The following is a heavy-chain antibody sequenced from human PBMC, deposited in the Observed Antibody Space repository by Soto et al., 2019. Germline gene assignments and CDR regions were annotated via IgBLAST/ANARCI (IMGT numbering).Heavy chain of an antibody. V-gene: IGHV3-13*01. D-gene: IGHD3-22*01. J-gene: IGHJ4*02. CDR3: AKDHTLSYYYDSGGFDY. CDR2: IGTAGDT. Sequence: GGSLRLSCAASGFTFSSYDMQWVRQTTGKRLEWVSGIGTAGDTNFPGPVKGRFTVSRDNAKNSLYLQMNSLSAGDTAVYYCAKDHTLSYYYDSGGFDYWGQGTLVTVSS. CDR1: GFTFSSYD.